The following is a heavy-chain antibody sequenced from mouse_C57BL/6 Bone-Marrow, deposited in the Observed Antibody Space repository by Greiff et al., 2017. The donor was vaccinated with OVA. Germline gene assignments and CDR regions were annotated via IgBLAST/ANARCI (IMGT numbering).Heavy chain of an antibody. CDR3: ARNDTTVVRGFDY. V-gene: IGHV1-26*01. D-gene: IGHD1-1*01. CDR2: INPNNGGT. CDR1: GYTFTDYY. Sequence: EVQLQQSGPELVKPGASVKISCKASGYTFTDYYMNWVKQSHGKSLEWIGDINPNNGGTSYNQKFKGKATLTVDKSSSTAYMELRSLTSEDSAVYYCARNDTTVVRGFDYWGQGTTLTVSS. J-gene: IGHJ2*01.